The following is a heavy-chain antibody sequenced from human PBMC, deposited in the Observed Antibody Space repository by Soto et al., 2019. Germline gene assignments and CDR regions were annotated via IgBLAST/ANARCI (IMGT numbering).Heavy chain of an antibody. V-gene: IGHV4-59*01. J-gene: IGHJ4*02. Sequence: SETLSLTCTVSGGFISSYYWSWIRQPPGKGLEWIGYIYYSGSTNYNPSLKSRVTISVDTSKNQFSLKLSSVTAADTAVYYCARVSAGFDYWGQGTLVTVSS. CDR2: IYYSGST. CDR1: GGFISSYY. CDR3: ARVSAGFDY.